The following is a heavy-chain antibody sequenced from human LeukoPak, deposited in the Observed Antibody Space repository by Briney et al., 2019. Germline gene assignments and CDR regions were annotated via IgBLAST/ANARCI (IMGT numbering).Heavy chain of an antibody. Sequence: PGGSLRLSCTASGLTLSDHYIGWVRQAPGKGLEWVGRTRNKGNSYNTEYATTVKVIFTISRDDSKNSLFLQMNSLRTEDTAVYYCARDGGTGGNTAFDIWGQGTMVTVSS. CDR2: TRNKGNSYNT. CDR3: ARDGGTGGNTAFDI. CDR1: GLTLSDHY. D-gene: IGHD4-23*01. V-gene: IGHV3-72*01. J-gene: IGHJ3*02.